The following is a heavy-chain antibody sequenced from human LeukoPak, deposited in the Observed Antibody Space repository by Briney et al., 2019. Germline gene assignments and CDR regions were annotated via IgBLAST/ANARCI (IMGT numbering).Heavy chain of an antibody. CDR3: ARVASSGYLAY. V-gene: IGHV4-34*01. CDR1: GGSFTDYY. Sequence: PSETLSLTCAVYGGSFTDYYWSWVRQPPGKGLEWIGEVNHNGGTNYNPSLTSRVTISMDTSKNQFSLKLTSVTAADTAIYYCARVASSGYLAYWGQGTLVTVSS. J-gene: IGHJ4*02. CDR2: VNHNGGT. D-gene: IGHD3-22*01.